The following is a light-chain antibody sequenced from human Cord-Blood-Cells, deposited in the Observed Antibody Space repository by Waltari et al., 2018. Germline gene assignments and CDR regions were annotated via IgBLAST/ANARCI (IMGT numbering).Light chain of an antibody. J-gene: IGLJ3*02. Sequence: QSALTQPASVSGSPGQSTTISCTGTSSDVGSYNLVSWYQQHPAKAPKLMIYEGSKRPSGVSNRFSGSKSGNTASLTISGLQAEDEADYYCCSYAGSSTWVFGGGTKLTVL. V-gene: IGLV2-23*01. CDR1: SSDVGSYNL. CDR2: EGS. CDR3: CSYAGSSTWV.